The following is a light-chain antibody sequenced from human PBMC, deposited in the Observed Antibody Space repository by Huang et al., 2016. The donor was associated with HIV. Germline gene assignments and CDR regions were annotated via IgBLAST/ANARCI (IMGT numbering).Light chain of an antibody. Sequence: DVVLTQTPLSLPVTPGQPASISCKSSQSLLHSNGKTFLYWYLQKAGQAPQLLIYEVSSRVYGVPDRFSGSGSGTEFTLGISRVEAEDIGVYYCMQGVHLPITFGQGTRLEIK. CDR2: EVS. CDR3: MQGVHLPIT. J-gene: IGKJ5*01. V-gene: IGKV2-29*02. CDR1: QSLLHSNGKTF.